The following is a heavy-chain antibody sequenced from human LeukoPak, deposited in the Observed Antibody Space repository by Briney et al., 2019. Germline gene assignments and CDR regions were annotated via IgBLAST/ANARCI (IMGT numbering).Heavy chain of an antibody. V-gene: IGHV3-66*01. J-gene: IGHJ4*02. CDR2: IYSGGST. CDR3: AKDPGQAARGYYFDY. CDR1: GFTVSSNY. D-gene: IGHD2-15*01. Sequence: PGGSLRLSCAASGFTVSSNYMSWVRQAPGKGLEWVSVIYSGGSTYYADSVKGRFTISRDNAKNSLYLQMNSLRAEDTAVYYCAKDPGQAARGYYFDYWGQGTLVTVSS.